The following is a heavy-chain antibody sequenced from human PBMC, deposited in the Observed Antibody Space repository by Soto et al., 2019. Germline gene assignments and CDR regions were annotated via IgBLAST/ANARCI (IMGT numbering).Heavy chain of an antibody. J-gene: IGHJ4*02. D-gene: IGHD5-18*01. CDR1: GGTFGSHG. CDR3: ARGAMANFDY. CDR2: LIAMLGTP. V-gene: IGHV1-69*13. Sequence: SVKVSCKASGGTFGSHGIAWVRQAPGQGLEWMGGLIAMLGTPTYARKVQGRATIAADESLTSSYLELRSLRSEDTAVYFCARGAMANFDYWGQGTVVTVSS.